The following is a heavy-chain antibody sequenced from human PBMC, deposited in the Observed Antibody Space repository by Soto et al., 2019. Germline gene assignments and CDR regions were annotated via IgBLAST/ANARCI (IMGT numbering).Heavy chain of an antibody. CDR1: GYSFTTCG. V-gene: IGHV1-18*01. CDR2: ISAYNGNT. Sequence: QVQLVQSGGEVKKPGASVKVACKTCGYSFTTCGISWVRRAHGQGLEWMGWISAYNGNTNYAQKLQDRVTMTTDTSTSTAYMELRSLRSDDTAVYYCAREGPAPYYYYGMDVWGQGSTVTVSS. J-gene: IGHJ6*02. CDR3: AREGPAPYYYYGMDV.